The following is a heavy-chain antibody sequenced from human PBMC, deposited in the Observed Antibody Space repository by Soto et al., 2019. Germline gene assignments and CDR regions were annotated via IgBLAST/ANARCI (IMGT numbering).Heavy chain of an antibody. CDR1: GGSFNRHT. V-gene: IGHV1-69*01. CDR2: IIPIFGTA. D-gene: IGHD3-22*01. CDR3: ARGWGYYSTVYYYAY. Sequence: QVQLVQSGAEVRKPGSSVRVSCKASGGSFNRHTISWVRQAPGQGLEWMGGIIPIFGTANHAQKFQGRVTIIADESTSTVYMELSSLRSDDTAIYYCARGWGYYSTVYYYAYWGQGTLVIVSS. J-gene: IGHJ4*02.